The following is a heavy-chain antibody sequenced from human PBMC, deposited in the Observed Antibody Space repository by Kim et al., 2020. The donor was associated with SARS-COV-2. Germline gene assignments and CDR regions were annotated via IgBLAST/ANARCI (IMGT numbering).Heavy chain of an antibody. CDR3: ARGIAVAATIDY. D-gene: IGHD6-13*01. J-gene: IGHJ4*02. CDR2: T. Sequence: TKYSQNCQGRVTISRDTSATTAYMELSSLRSEDTAMYYCARGIAVAATIDYWGQGTLVTVSS. V-gene: IGHV1-3*01.